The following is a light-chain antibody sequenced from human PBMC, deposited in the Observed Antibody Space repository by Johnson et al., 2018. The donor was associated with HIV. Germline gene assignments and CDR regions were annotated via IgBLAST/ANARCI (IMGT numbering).Light chain of an antibody. CDR1: SSNIGNNY. CDR3: GTWDSSLSAYV. V-gene: IGLV1-51*02. Sequence: QSVLTQPPSVSAAPGQKVTISCSGSSSNIGNNYVSWYQQLPGTAPKLLIYENNKRPSGIPDRFSGSKSGTSATLGITGLQTGDEADYYCGTWDSSLSAYVFVTRTKVPAL. J-gene: IGLJ1*01. CDR2: ENN.